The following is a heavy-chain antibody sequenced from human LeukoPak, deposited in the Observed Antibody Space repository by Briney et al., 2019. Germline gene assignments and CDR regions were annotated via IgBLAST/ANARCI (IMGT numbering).Heavy chain of an antibody. J-gene: IGHJ4*02. Sequence: SETLSLNCAVFGGSLSGYYWSWIRQPTGKGLEWIGEINHSGSTNYNPSLKSRVTISLDTSKKQFSLKLSSATAADTAVYYCARHDFWSGYYNYWGQGTLVSVSS. V-gene: IGHV4-34*01. CDR2: INHSGST. D-gene: IGHD3-3*01. CDR1: GGSLSGYY. CDR3: ARHDFWSGYYNY.